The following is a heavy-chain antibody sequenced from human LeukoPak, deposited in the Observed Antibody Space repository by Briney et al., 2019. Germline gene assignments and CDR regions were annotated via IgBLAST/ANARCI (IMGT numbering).Heavy chain of an antibody. J-gene: IGHJ4*02. CDR1: GFTFSSYG. CDR2: IQNDGTNK. CDR3: ARDPRITLIRGVHS. Sequence: PGGSLRLSCAASGFTFSSYGMHWVRQAPGKGLEWVAFIQNDGTNKYYPDSVKGRFTISRDNSKNTLYLQMNSLRAEDTAVYYCARDPRITLIRGVHSWGQGTLVTVSS. D-gene: IGHD3-10*01. V-gene: IGHV3-30*02.